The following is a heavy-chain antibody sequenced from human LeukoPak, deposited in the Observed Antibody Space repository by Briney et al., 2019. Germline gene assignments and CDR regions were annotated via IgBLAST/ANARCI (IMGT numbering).Heavy chain of an antibody. Sequence: GGSLRLSCAASGFTFSSSAMHWVRQAPGKGLEWVTFIRYDGSSEYYADSVKGRFTISRDNSKNTLYLQMNSLRAEDTAVYYCAKASTIFGVVIDAFDIWGQGTMVTVSS. D-gene: IGHD3-3*01. V-gene: IGHV3-30*02. CDR3: AKASTIFGVVIDAFDI. CDR2: IRYDGSSE. J-gene: IGHJ3*02. CDR1: GFTFSSSA.